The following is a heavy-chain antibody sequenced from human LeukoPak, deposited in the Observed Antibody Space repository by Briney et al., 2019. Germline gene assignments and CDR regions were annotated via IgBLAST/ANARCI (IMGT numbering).Heavy chain of an antibody. D-gene: IGHD6-13*01. Sequence: SETLSLTCAVSGYSISSGYYWGWIRQPPGKGLEWIGSIYHSGSTYYNPSLKSRVAISVDTSRNQFSLKLSPVTAADTAVYYCARRGYSSSWATFDYWGQGTLVTVSS. CDR2: IYHSGST. J-gene: IGHJ4*02. V-gene: IGHV4-38-2*01. CDR1: GYSISSGYY. CDR3: ARRGYSSSWATFDY.